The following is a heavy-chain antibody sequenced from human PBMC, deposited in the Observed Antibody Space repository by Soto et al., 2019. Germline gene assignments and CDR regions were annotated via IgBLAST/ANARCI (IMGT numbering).Heavy chain of an antibody. Sequence: ASVKVSCKASGYTFTSYCISWVRQAPGQGLEWMGWISAYNGNTNYAQKLQGRVTMTTDTSTSTAYMELRSLRSDDTAVYYCAREGLEYSSSSVWFDPWGQGTLVTVSS. CDR1: GYTFTSYC. D-gene: IGHD6-6*01. V-gene: IGHV1-18*01. CDR2: ISAYNGNT. J-gene: IGHJ5*02. CDR3: AREGLEYSSSSVWFDP.